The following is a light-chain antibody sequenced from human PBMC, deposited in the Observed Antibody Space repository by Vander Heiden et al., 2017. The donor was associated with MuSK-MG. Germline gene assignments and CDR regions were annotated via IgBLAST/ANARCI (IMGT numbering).Light chain of an antibody. Sequence: SYVLTQPPSVSVAPGQTARITCGGNNIGGNTVHWYQQKPGRAPVLVVYDDNDRPSGIPERFSGSNSGNTATLTISRVEAGDEADYYCQVWDSSSDPVVFGGGTKLTVL. CDR1: NIGGNT. J-gene: IGLJ2*01. V-gene: IGLV3-21*02. CDR2: DDN. CDR3: QVWDSSSDPVV.